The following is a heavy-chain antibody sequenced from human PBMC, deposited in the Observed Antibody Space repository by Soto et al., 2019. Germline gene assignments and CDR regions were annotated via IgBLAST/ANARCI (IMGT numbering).Heavy chain of an antibody. CDR2: IYSGGST. V-gene: IGHV3-53*01. D-gene: IGHD3-22*01. CDR3: ARTAGNYYDSSGYPVASLTYFDY. CDR1: GFTVSSNY. J-gene: IGHJ4*02. Sequence: GSLRLSCAASGFTVSSNYMSWVRQAPGKGLEWDSVIYSGGSTYYADSVKGRFTISRDNSKNTLYLQMNSLRAEDTAVYYCARTAGNYYDSSGYPVASLTYFDYWGQGTLVTVSS.